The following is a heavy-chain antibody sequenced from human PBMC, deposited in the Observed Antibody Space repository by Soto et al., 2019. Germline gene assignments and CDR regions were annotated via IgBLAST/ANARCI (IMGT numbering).Heavy chain of an antibody. Sequence: QVQLVESGGGVVQPGRSLRLSCAASGFTFSSYGMHWVRQAPGKGPEWVAFIWDDGGNKFYAESVKGRFTISRDNSKNTLYLQMTSLSAEDTAMYYCARDGDVNTGFGKDYWGQGTLVTVSS. CDR1: GFTFSSYG. V-gene: IGHV3-33*01. CDR3: ARDGDVNTGFGKDY. D-gene: IGHD3-16*01. CDR2: IWDDGGNK. J-gene: IGHJ4*02.